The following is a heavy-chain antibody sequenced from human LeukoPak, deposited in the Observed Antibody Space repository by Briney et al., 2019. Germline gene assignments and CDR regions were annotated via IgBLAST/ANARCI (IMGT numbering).Heavy chain of an antibody. CDR2: IYYSGST. Sequence: SETLSLTCTVSGGSISSYYWSWIRQPPGKGLEWIGYIYYSGSTNYNPSLKSRVTISVDTSKNQFSLKLSSVTAADTAVYYCARAYSIDGPFDPWGQGTLVTASS. CDR1: GGSISSYY. J-gene: IGHJ5*02. D-gene: IGHD6-13*01. V-gene: IGHV4-59*01. CDR3: ARAYSIDGPFDP.